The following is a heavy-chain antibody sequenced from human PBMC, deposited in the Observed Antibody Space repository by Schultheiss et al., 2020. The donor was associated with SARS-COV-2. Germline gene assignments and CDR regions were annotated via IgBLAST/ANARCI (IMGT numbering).Heavy chain of an antibody. Sequence: SQTLSLTCTVSGGSISSYYWSWNRQPPGKGLEWIGYIYYSGSTYYNPSLKSRVTISVDTSKNQFSLKLTSVTAADTAVYYCARALFTVTTSGDRYYYYGMDVWGQGTTVTVSS. CDR3: ARALFTVTTSGDRYYYYGMDV. CDR1: GGSISSYY. CDR2: IYYSGST. V-gene: IGHV4-59*12. J-gene: IGHJ6*02. D-gene: IGHD4-11*01.